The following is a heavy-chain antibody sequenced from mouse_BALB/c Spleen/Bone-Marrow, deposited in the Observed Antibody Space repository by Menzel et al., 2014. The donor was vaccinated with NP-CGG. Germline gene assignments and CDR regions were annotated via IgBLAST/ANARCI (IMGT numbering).Heavy chain of an antibody. D-gene: IGHD2-10*01. CDR2: INPYNDGT. CDR3: ARMEGPPTAVSYAMDY. Sequence: EVKLQESGPELVKPGASVKMSCKASGYTFTSYVMHWVKQKPGQGLEWIGYINPYNDGTKYNEKFKSKATLTSDKSSSTAYMELSSLTSEDSAVYYCARMEGPPTAVSYAMDYWGQGTSVTVSS. V-gene: IGHV1-14*01. CDR1: GYTFTSYV. J-gene: IGHJ4*01.